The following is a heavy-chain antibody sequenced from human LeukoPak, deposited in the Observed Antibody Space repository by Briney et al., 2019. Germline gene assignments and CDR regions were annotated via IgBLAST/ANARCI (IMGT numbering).Heavy chain of an antibody. Sequence: ASVKVSCKVSGYTLTELSMHWVRQAPGKGLEWMGGFDPEDGETIYAQKFQGRVTMTEDTSTDTAYMELSSLRSEDTAVYYCATDPKNKWGASPGYFGYLGQGTLVTVSS. V-gene: IGHV1-24*01. CDR2: FDPEDGET. D-gene: IGHD7-27*01. CDR3: ATDPKNKWGASPGYFGY. J-gene: IGHJ4*02. CDR1: GYTLTELS.